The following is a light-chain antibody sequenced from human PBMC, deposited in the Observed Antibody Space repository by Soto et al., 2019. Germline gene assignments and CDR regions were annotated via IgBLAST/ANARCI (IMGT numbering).Light chain of an antibody. CDR1: SSYISSYNY. Sequence: QSVLTQPASVSGSPGQSITISCTTSSSYISSYNYVSWYQQHTGKAPRLIIYDVSSRPSGISNRFSGSKSGNTVSLTISGLQAEDEADYFCSSHIIGSTVVFGGGTQLTVL. CDR2: DVS. V-gene: IGLV2-14*03. J-gene: IGLJ2*01. CDR3: SSHIIGSTVV.